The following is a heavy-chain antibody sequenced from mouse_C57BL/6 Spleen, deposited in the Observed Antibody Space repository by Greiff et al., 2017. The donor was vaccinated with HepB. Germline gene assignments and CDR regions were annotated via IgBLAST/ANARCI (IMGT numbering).Heavy chain of an antibody. CDR2: IDPSDSYT. D-gene: IGHD2-3*01. Sequence: QVQLQQSGAELVMPGASVKLSCKASGYTFTSYWMHWVKQRPGQGLEWIGEIDPSDSYTNYNQKFKGKSTLTVDKSSSTAYMQLSSLTSEDSAVYYCARQVTNYFDYWGQGTTLTVAS. CDR1: GYTFTSYW. V-gene: IGHV1-69*01. CDR3: ARQVTNYFDY. J-gene: IGHJ2*01.